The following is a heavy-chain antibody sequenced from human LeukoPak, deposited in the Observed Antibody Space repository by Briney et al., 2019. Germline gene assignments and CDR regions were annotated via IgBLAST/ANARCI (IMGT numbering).Heavy chain of an antibody. J-gene: IGHJ4*02. V-gene: IGHV4-34*01. CDR2: INHSGST. CDR3: ARGRDTIFGVVIREYGFDY. Sequence: PSETLSLTCAVYGGSFSGYYWSWIRQPPGKGLEWIGEINHSGSTNYNPSLKSRVTISVDTSKNQFSLKLSSVTAADTAVYYCARGRDTIFGVVIREYGFDYWGQGTLVTVSS. CDR1: GGSFSGYY. D-gene: IGHD3-3*01.